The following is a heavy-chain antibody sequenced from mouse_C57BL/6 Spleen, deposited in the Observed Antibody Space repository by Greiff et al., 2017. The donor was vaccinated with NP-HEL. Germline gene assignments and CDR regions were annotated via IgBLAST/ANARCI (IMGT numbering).Heavy chain of an antibody. CDR2: IYPRSGNT. Sequence: VQRVESGAELARPGASVKLSCKASGYTFTSYGISWVKQRTGQGLEWIGEIYPRSGNTYYNEKFKGKATLTADKSSSPAYMELRSLTSEDSAVYFCAPDSSGYVGFAYWGQGTLVTVSA. CDR1: GYTFTSYG. D-gene: IGHD3-2*02. V-gene: IGHV1-81*01. CDR3: APDSSGYVGFAY. J-gene: IGHJ3*01.